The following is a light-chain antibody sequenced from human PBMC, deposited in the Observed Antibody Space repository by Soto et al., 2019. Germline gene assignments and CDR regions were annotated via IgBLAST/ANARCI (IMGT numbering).Light chain of an antibody. Sequence: QSVLTQPASVSGSPGQSITISCTGTSSDVGAYDYVSWYQQHPGKAPKLMIYDVTNRPSGVSDRFSGSKSGNTASLTISGLHTEDEADYHCSSYTRSNTLVFGGGTKLTVL. CDR2: DVT. CDR1: SSDVGAYDY. V-gene: IGLV2-14*01. CDR3: SSYTRSNTLV. J-gene: IGLJ2*01.